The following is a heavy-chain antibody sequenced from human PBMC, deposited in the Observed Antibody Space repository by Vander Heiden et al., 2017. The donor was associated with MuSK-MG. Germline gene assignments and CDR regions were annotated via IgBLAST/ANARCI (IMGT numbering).Heavy chain of an antibody. CDR3: AASYSGYDYPYNF. CDR2: MYHSGNT. V-gene: IGHV4-39*07. D-gene: IGHD5-12*01. J-gene: IGHJ4*02. CDR1: GASVTRRLFH. Sequence: QVHLQESGPGLVKPSETLSLTCNVSGASVTRRLFHWGWIRQPPGMGLEWIGSMYHSGNTYYNRSLQSRATISVDTSKNELSLKLDSVTEADTAVYYCAASYSGYDYPYNFWVQGVLVTVSP.